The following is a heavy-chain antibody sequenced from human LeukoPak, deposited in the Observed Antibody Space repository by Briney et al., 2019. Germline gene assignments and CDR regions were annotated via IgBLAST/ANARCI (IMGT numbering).Heavy chain of an antibody. J-gene: IGHJ4*02. CDR1: GYTFTSYG. Sequence: ASVKVSCKASGYTFTSYGISWVRQAPGQGVEWMGWISAYNGNTNYAQKLQGRVTMTTDTSTSTAYMELRSLRSDDTAVYYCARTYYYDSSGYPFDYWGQGTLVTVSS. CDR2: ISAYNGNT. D-gene: IGHD3-22*01. CDR3: ARTYYYDSSGYPFDY. V-gene: IGHV1-18*01.